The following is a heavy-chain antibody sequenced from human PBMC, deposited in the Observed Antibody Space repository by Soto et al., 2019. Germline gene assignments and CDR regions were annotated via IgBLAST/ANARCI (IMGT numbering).Heavy chain of an antibody. CDR3: ASGYYSSGSYNWFDP. CDR2: IYYSGST. J-gene: IGHJ5*02. V-gene: IGHV4-59*01. CDR1: GGSISSYY. Sequence: SETLSLTCTVSGGSISSYYWSWIRQPPGKGLEWIGYIYYSGSTNYNPSLKSRVTISVDTSKNQFSLKLSSVTAADTAVYYCASGYYSSGSYNWFDPWGQGTLVTVSS. D-gene: IGHD6-19*01.